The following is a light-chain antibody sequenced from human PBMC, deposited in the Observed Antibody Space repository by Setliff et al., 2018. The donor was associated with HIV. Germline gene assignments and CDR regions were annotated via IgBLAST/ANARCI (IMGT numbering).Light chain of an antibody. Sequence: QSVLTQPPSASGTPGQRVTISCSGSNSNVGSRTVNWYQQLPGTAPKLLIYRSNQRPSGVPARFSGSKSGTSASLAISGLQSEDEADYYCAAWDDSLNSVIFGGGTKVTVL. CDR3: AAWDDSLNSVI. V-gene: IGLV1-44*01. J-gene: IGLJ2*01. CDR2: RSN. CDR1: NSNVGSRT.